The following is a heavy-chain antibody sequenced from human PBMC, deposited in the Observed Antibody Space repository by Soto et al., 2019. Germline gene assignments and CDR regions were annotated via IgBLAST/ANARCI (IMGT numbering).Heavy chain of an antibody. J-gene: IGHJ6*02. V-gene: IGHV1-69*06. CDR3: ASGYCSSTSCYTPLGYYYGMDV. D-gene: IGHD2-2*02. CDR2: IIPIFGTA. Sequence: SVKVSCKASGGTFSSYAISWVRQAPGQGLEWMGGIIPIFGTANYAQKFQGRVTITADKSTSTAYMELSSLRSEDTAVYYCASGYCSSTSCYTPLGYYYGMDVWGQGTTVTSP. CDR1: GGTFSSYA.